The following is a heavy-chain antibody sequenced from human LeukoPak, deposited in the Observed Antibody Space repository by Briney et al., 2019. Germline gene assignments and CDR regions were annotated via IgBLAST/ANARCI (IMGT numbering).Heavy chain of an antibody. CDR2: ISYDGSNK. Sequence: GGSLRLSCAASGFTFSSYGMHWVRQAPGKGLEWVAVISYDGSNKYYADSVKGRFTISRDNSKNTLYLQMNSLRAEDTAVYYCAKDWRYSYGYQVAKNYGMDVWGQGTTVTVSS. CDR3: AKDWRYSYGYQVAKNYGMDV. D-gene: IGHD5-18*01. J-gene: IGHJ6*02. CDR1: GFTFSSYG. V-gene: IGHV3-30*18.